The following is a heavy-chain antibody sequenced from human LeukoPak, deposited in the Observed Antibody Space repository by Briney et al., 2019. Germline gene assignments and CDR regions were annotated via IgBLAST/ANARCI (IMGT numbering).Heavy chain of an antibody. V-gene: IGHV3-13*01. CDR2: IGTAGDT. Sequence: GGSLRLSCAASGFTFSSYDMHWVRQAPGKGLEWVSAIGTAGDTYYPGSVKGRFTISRENAKNSLYLQMNSLRAGDTAVYYCARFYSSSSGGNDAFDIWGQGTMVTVSS. D-gene: IGHD6-6*01. CDR3: ARFYSSSSGGNDAFDI. CDR1: GFTFSSYD. J-gene: IGHJ3*02.